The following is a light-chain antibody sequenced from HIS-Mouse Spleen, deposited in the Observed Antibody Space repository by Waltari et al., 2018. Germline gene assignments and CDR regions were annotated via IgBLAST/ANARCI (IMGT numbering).Light chain of an antibody. CDR3: QQANSFPSLYT. V-gene: IGKV1-39*01. CDR2: AAS. J-gene: IGKJ2*01. CDR1: QSISSY. Sequence: DIQMTQSPSSLSASVGDRVTITCRASQSISSYLNWYQQKPGKAPKLLIYAASSLQSGVPSRFSGSGSGTDFTLTISSLQPEDFATYYCQQANSFPSLYTFGQGTKLEIK.